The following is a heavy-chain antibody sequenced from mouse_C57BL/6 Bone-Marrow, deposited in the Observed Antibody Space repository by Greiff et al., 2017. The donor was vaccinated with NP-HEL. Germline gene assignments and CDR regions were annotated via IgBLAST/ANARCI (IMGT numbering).Heavy chain of an antibody. V-gene: IGHV1-59*01. J-gene: IGHJ3*01. CDR2: IDPSDSYT. D-gene: IGHD1-1*01. CDR3: ARRGRLDDGAGFAY. Sequence: QVQLQQPGAELVRPGTSVKLSCKASGYTFTSYWMHWVKQRPGQGLEWIGVIDPSDSYTNYNQKFKGKATLTVDTSSSTAYMQLSSLTSEDSAVYYCARRGRLDDGAGFAYWGQGTLVTVSA. CDR1: GYTFTSYW.